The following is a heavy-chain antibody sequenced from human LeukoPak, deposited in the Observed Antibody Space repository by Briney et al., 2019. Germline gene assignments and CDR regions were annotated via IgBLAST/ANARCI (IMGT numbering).Heavy chain of an antibody. V-gene: IGHV4-38-2*01. CDR2: IYHSGST. Sequence: SETLSLTCAVSGYSISSGYYWGWIRQPPGKGLGWFGSIYHSGSTYYNPSLKSRVTISVDTSKNQFSLKLSSVTAADTAVYYCARHRLAGLYPNWFDPWGQGTLVTVSS. CDR1: GYSISSGYY. CDR3: ARHRLAGLYPNWFDP. D-gene: IGHD2/OR15-2a*01. J-gene: IGHJ5*02.